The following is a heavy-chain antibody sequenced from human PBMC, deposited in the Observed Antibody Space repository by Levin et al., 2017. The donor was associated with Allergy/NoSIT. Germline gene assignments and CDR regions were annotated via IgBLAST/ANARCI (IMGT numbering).Heavy chain of an antibody. CDR3: ARGGGYGSGSYYKMGANWFDP. V-gene: IGHV4-34*01. CDR1: GGSFSGYY. D-gene: IGHD3-10*01. CDR2: INHSGST. Sequence: SETLSLTCAVYGGSFSGYYWSWIRQPPGKGLEWIGEINHSGSTNYNPSLKSRVTISVDTSKNQFSLKLSSVTAADTAVYYCARGGGYGSGSYYKMGANWFDPWGQGTLVTVSS. J-gene: IGHJ5*02.